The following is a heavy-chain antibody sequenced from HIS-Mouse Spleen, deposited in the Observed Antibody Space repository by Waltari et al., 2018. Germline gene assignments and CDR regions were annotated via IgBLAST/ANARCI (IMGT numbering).Heavy chain of an antibody. CDR2: INHSGST. J-gene: IGHJ4*02. CDR1: GGSFSGYY. CDR3: ARGRSPATVTIGYYFDY. V-gene: IGHV4-34*01. Sequence: QVQLQQWGAGLLKPSETLSLTCAVYGGSFSGYYWSWIRQPPWKGLEWIGEINHSGSTNYNPSLKSRVTISVDTSKNQFSLKLSSVTAADTAVYYCARGRSPATVTIGYYFDYWGQGTLVTVSS. D-gene: IGHD4-17*01.